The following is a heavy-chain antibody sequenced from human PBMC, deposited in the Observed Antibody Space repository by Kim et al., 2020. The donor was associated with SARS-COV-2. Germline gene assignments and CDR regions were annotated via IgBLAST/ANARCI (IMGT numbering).Heavy chain of an antibody. CDR1: GFTFSSYA. CDR3: ARGSSFLVMAAGDY. D-gene: IGHD6-13*01. V-gene: IGHV3-30-3*01. Sequence: GGSLRLSCAASGFTFSSYALHWVRQAPGKGLEWVVVISYDGSNKYYADSVKGRFTISRDNFKNIMYLQMNSLTAEDTAVYYCARGSSFLVMAAGDYWGQGTLVTVSS. J-gene: IGHJ4*02. CDR2: ISYDGSNK.